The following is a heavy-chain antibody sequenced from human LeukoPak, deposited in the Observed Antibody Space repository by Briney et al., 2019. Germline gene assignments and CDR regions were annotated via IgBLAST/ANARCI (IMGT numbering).Heavy chain of an antibody. J-gene: IGHJ4*02. V-gene: IGHV4-59*01. CDR2: IYYSGST. D-gene: IGHD7-27*01. CDR3: ARVGNGRSVDY. CDR1: GGSISSYY. Sequence: LSESLSLTCTVSGGSISSYYWSWIRQPPGKGLEWIGDIYYSGSTKYNASLKRRVTISVDTSKTQFSLKVSSVTAADTAVYYCARVGNGRSVDYWGQGTLVTVSS.